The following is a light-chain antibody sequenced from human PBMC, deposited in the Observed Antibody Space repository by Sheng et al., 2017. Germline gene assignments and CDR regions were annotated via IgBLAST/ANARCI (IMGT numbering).Light chain of an antibody. V-gene: IGLV3-19*01. CDR1: SLRSYY. CDR3: NSRDSSGNRV. Sequence: SSELTQDPAVSVALGQTVRITCQGDSLRSYYASWYQQKPGQAPVLVIYGKNNRPSGIPDRFSGSSSGNTASLTITGAQAEDEADYYCNSRDSSGNRVFGGGTKXTVL. CDR2: GKN. J-gene: IGLJ3*02.